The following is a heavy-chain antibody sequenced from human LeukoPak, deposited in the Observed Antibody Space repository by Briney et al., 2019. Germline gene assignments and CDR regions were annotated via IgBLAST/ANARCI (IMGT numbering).Heavy chain of an antibody. J-gene: IGHJ4*02. Sequence: GGSLRLSCAASTFTFSNYWMSWVRQAPGKGLEWVGFIRSKAYDGTTEYAASVKGRFTISRDDSKSIAYPQMNSLKTEDTAVYYCTRPKSGYSGIASPYWGQGTLVTVSS. D-gene: IGHD6-25*01. CDR2: IRSKAYDGTT. CDR3: TRPKSGYSGIASPY. CDR1: TFTFSNYW. V-gene: IGHV3-49*04.